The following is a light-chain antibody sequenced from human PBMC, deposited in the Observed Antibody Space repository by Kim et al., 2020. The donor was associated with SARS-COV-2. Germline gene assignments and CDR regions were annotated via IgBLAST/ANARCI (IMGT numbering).Light chain of an antibody. CDR2: AES. CDR1: QGSSKY. V-gene: IGKV1-27*01. J-gene: IGKJ1*01. Sequence: AAVGDRVTITCRASQGSSKYLGWYQQKPGKVPKLLIYAESALRSGVPSRVSGSGSGTDFTLTITSLQPEDVAVYYCQQCKGAPWTFGHGTKVDIK. CDR3: QQCKGAPWT.